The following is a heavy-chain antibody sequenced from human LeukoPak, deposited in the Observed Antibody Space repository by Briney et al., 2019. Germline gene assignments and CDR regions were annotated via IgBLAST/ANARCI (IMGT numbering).Heavy chain of an antibody. J-gene: IGHJ4*02. D-gene: IGHD6-13*01. CDR3: ARHPWQQLAFFDY. CDR2: IYYSGST. Sequence: NPSETLSLTCTVSGGSISSSSYYWGWIRQPPGKGLEWIGSIYYSGSTYYNPSLKSRVTISVDTSKNQFSLKLSSVTAADTAVYYCARHPWQQLAFFDYWGQGTLVTVSS. V-gene: IGHV4-39*01. CDR1: GGSISSSSYY.